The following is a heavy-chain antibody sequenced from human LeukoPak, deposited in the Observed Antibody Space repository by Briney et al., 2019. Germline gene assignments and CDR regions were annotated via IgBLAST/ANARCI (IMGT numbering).Heavy chain of an antibody. CDR1: GFTSRRYS. V-gene: IGHV3-21*01. CDR2: ISPTSSYI. Sequence: GGSLRLSRAASGFTSRRYSMHWVRQAPGHELNSVSSISPTSSYIYYAASVKGRFTIPRDNAKPSLHLQMNSLRAEDTAVYYCTRDNPYSEGPAADDAFDLWGQGTMVTVSS. J-gene: IGHJ3*01. CDR3: TRDNPYSEGPAADDAFDL. D-gene: IGHD1-26*01.